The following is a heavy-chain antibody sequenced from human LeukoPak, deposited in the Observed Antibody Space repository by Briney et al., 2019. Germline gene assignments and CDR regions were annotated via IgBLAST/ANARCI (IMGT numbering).Heavy chain of an antibody. CDR3: ARALSATYYYDSSGYLVFDY. J-gene: IGHJ4*02. CDR2: ISAYNGNT. Sequence: ASVKVSCKASGYTFTSYGISWVRQAPGQGLEWMGWISAYNGNTNYAQKLQGRVTMTTDTSTSTAYMELRSLRSGDTAVYYCARALSATYYYDSSGYLVFDYWGQGTLVTVSS. V-gene: IGHV1-18*01. CDR1: GYTFTSYG. D-gene: IGHD3-22*01.